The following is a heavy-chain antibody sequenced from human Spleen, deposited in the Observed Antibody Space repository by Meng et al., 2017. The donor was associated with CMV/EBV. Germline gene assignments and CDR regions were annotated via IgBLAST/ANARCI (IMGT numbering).Heavy chain of an antibody. CDR2: MRYDGSDK. V-gene: IGHV3-30*02. Sequence: GESLKISCAASGFIFNSYAMHWVRQAPGKGLEWVAFMRYDGSDKYYSDSVKGRFTISRDNSKNTLYLQMNSLRTEDTAVYYCAKDGDYFDSSGMDYWGQGTLVTVSS. J-gene: IGHJ4*02. CDR3: AKDGDYFDSSGMDY. D-gene: IGHD4-23*01. CDR1: GFIFNSYA.